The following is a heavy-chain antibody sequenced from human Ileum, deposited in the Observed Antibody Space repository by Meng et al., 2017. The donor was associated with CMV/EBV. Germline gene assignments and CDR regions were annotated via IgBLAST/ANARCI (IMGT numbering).Heavy chain of an antibody. CDR3: ARESIAARRYFQADYYYYYGMDV. Sequence: GESLKISCAASGFTFSNYVMIWVRQAPGKGLEWVSTLYYTGDPTYYAESVKGRFTISRDTSTSTLFLQMNSLRAEDTAVYYCARESIAARRYFQADYYYYYGMDVWGQGTTVTVSS. D-gene: IGHD6-6*01. CDR1: GFTFSNYV. J-gene: IGHJ6*02. V-gene: IGHV3-23*01. CDR2: LYYTGDPT.